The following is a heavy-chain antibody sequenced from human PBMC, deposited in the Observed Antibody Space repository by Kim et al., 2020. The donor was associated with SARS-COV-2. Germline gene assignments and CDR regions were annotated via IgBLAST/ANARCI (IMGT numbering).Heavy chain of an antibody. V-gene: IGHV4-34*01. CDR3: ARLTYYYDSSGYYFSPSSPYFDY. CDR2: INHSGST. J-gene: IGHJ4*02. Sequence: SETLSLTCAVYGGSFSGYYWSWIRQPPGKGLEWIGEINHSGSTNYNPSLKSRVTISVDTSKNQFSLKLSSVTAADTAVYYCARLTYYYDSSGYYFSPSSPYFDYWGQGTLVTVSS. D-gene: IGHD3-22*01. CDR1: GGSFSGYY.